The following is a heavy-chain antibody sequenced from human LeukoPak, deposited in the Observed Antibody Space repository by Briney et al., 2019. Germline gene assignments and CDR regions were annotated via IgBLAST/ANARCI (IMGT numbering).Heavy chain of an antibody. D-gene: IGHD2-21*01. V-gene: IGHV4-4*09. CDR1: GVSMSAYQ. CDR2: INTKGET. J-gene: IGHJ4*02. CDR3: ATSNDAKIAPFDH. Sequence: SETLSLTCTVSGVSMSAYQWSWVRHSPEKGLNWIGCINTKGETSYNPSLKSRATTSVDTSKSQFSLRLTSVTAADTAVYYCATSNDAKIAPFDHWGQGAPVTVSS.